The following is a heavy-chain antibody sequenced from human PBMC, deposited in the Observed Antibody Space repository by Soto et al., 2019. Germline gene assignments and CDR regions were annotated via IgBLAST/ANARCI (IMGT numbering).Heavy chain of an antibody. CDR1: GYSFSSYW. V-gene: IGHV5-51*01. Sequence: GESLKISCKGSGYSFSSYWIGWVRQMPGKGLEWMGIIYPGDSDTRYSPSFQGQVTISADKSISTAYLQWSSLKASDTAMYYCARLRSRYYYYMDVWGKGTTVTVSS. CDR3: ARLRSRYYYYMDV. CDR2: IYPGDSDT. J-gene: IGHJ6*03.